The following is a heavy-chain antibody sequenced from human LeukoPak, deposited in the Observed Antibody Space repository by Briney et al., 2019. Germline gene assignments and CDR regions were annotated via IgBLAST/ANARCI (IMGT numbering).Heavy chain of an antibody. CDR1: GYTFTSYD. D-gene: IGHD3-3*01. J-gene: IGHJ4*02. CDR3: ARAYDFWSGYYFDY. V-gene: IGHV1-8*01. Sequence: ASVKVSCKASGYTFTSYDINWVRQATGQGLEWMGWMNPNSGNTGYAQKFQGRVTMTRNTSISTAYMELSSLRSADTAVYYCARAYDFWSGYYFDYWGQGTLVTVSS. CDR2: MNPNSGNT.